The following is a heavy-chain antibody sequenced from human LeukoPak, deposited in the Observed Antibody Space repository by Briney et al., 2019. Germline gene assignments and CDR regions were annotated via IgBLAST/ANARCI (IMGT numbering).Heavy chain of an antibody. D-gene: IGHD5-18*01. CDR2: INPNSGST. Sequence: GASVKVSCKASGYTFTDYYMHWVRQAPGQGLEWMGWINPNSGSTNYAQKFQGRVTMTRDTSISTAYMELSRLRSDDTAVYYCARVGEEYSYGYIDYWGQGTLVTVSS. CDR3: ARVGEEYSYGYIDY. J-gene: IGHJ4*02. V-gene: IGHV1-2*02. CDR1: GYTFTDYY.